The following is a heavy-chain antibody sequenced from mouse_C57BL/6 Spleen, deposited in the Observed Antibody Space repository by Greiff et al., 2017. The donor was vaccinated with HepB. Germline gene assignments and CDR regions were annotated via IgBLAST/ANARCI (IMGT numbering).Heavy chain of an antibody. Sequence: QVQLKESGPELVKPGASVKISCKASGYAFSSSWMNWVKQRPGKGLEWIGRIYPGDGDTNYNGKFKGKATLTADKSSSTAYMQLSSLTSEDSAVYFCARQDKESFAYWGQGTLVTVSA. CDR3: ARQDKESFAY. CDR1: GYAFSSSW. V-gene: IGHV1-82*01. J-gene: IGHJ3*01. CDR2: IYPGDGDT.